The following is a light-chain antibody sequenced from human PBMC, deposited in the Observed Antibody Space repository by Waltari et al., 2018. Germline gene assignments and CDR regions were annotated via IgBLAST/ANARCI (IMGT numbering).Light chain of an antibody. CDR2: DAS. Sequence: DIQMTQSPSSLSASVGDRVTITCQASQDMRNFLNWYQQKPGEAPKLLIYDASNLETGVPSRFSGSGSGTDFTFTISSLQPEDIATYYCQHLGTFGGGTKVEIK. CDR3: QHLGT. V-gene: IGKV1-33*01. J-gene: IGKJ4*01. CDR1: QDMRNF.